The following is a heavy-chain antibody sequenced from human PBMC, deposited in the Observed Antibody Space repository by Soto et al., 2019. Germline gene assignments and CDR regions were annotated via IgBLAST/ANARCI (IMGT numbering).Heavy chain of an antibody. D-gene: IGHD1-7*01. V-gene: IGHV3-49*03. CDR3: TRDRITGTTSLDY. CDR2: IRSKAYGGTT. J-gene: IGHJ4*02. Sequence: GVLRLSCTASGFTFGDYAMSWFRQATGKGLEWVGFIRSKAYGGTTEYAASVKGRFTISRDDSKSIAYLQMNSLKTEDTAVYYCTRDRITGTTSLDYWGQGTLVTVSS. CDR1: GFTFGDYA.